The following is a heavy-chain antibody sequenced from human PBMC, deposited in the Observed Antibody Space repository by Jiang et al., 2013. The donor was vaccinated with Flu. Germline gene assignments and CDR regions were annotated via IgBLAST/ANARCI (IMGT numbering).Heavy chain of an antibody. J-gene: IGHJ6*02. CDR3: AKLDGSGASPMYV. D-gene: IGHD3-10*01. CDR1: GYIFVNSW. V-gene: IGHV5-10-1*01. Sequence: QLVESGAEVKKPGESLRIPCKASGYIFVNSWISWVRQVPGKGLEWMGKIDPEDSYTNYRPPFQGHVAFSVDKSTNTAYLQWGRLQASDTAMYYCAKLDGSGASPMYVWGQGTAVTVSS. CDR2: IDPEDSYT.